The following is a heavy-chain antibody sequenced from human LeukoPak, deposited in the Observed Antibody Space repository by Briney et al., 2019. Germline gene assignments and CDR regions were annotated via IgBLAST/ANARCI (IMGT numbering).Heavy chain of an antibody. CDR2: IYYSGST. Sequence: SETLSLTCTFSGGSIRSNSNYWGWIRQPPGKGLEWIGSIYYSGSTYYNPSLKSRATISVEMSKNQFSLKLTSVTAADTAVYYCAREEALGSGSFDYWGQGTLVTVSS. CDR1: GGSIRSNSNY. CDR3: AREEALGSGSFDY. V-gene: IGHV4-39*02. J-gene: IGHJ4*02. D-gene: IGHD1-26*01.